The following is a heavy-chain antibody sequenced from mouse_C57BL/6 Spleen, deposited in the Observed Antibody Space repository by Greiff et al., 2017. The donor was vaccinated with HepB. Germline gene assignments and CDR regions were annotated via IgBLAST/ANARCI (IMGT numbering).Heavy chain of an antibody. CDR3: AREGGSSYSYWYFDV. CDR2: IYPGDGDT. J-gene: IGHJ1*03. Sequence: LVESGAELVKPGASVKISCKASGYAFSSYWMNWVKQRPGKGLEWIGQIYPGDGDTNYNGKFKGKATLTADKSSSTAYMQLSSLTSEDSAVYFCAREGGSSYSYWYFDVWGTGTTVTVSS. V-gene: IGHV1-80*01. CDR1: GYAFSSYW. D-gene: IGHD1-1*01.